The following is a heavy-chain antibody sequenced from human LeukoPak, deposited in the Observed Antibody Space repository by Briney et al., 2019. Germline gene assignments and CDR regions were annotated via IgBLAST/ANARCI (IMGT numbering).Heavy chain of an antibody. D-gene: IGHD2-8*01. CDR1: GFTLSSYS. CDR3: ARVRGLYPGHYFDY. J-gene: IGHJ4*02. CDR2: FSPSGKYI. Sequence: GGSLRPSCAASGFTLSSYSMNWVRQAPGKGLEWVSSFSPSGKYIYYADSLQGRFTISRDNAKNSLYLQMNSLRAEDTAVYYCARVRGLYPGHYFDYWGQGTLVTVSS. V-gene: IGHV3-21*01.